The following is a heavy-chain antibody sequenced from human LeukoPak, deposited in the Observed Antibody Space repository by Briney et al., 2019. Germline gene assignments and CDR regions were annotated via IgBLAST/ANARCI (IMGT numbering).Heavy chain of an antibody. D-gene: IGHD1-26*01. Sequence: PSGDPFLPCPFSGGSLRNLYWGGVREPPGEGLEWIGYIYYSGSTNYNPSLKSRVTISVDTSKNQFSLKLSSVTAADTAVYYCARSIVVFDYWGQGTLVTVSS. J-gene: IGHJ4*02. CDR3: ARSIVVFDY. CDR2: IYYSGST. V-gene: IGHV4-59*01. CDR1: GGSLRNLY.